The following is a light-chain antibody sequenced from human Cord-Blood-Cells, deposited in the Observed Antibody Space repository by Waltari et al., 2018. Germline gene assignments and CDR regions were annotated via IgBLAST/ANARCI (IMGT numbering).Light chain of an antibody. Sequence: QSALTQPASVSGSPGQSLTISCPGTSSDVAGYNYVSWYQQHPGKAPKLMIYDVSNRPSGVSNRFSGSKSGNTASLTISGLQAEDEADYYCSSYTSSSTRVFGGGTKLTVL. J-gene: IGLJ3*02. CDR3: SSYTSSSTRV. CDR1: SSDVAGYNY. V-gene: IGLV2-14*01. CDR2: DVS.